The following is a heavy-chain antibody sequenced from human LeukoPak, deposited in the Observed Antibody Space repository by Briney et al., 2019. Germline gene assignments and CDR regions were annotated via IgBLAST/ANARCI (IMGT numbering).Heavy chain of an antibody. CDR3: ARERYYDSSGYDVHWYFDL. V-gene: IGHV4-39*07. Sequence: SETLSLTCTVSGGSISSSSYYWGWIRQPPGTGLEWIGSIYYSGSTYYNPSLKSRVTISVDTSKNQFSLKLSSVTAADTAVYYCARERYYDSSGYDVHWYFDLWGRGTLVTVSS. CDR2: IYYSGST. D-gene: IGHD3-22*01. CDR1: GGSISSSSYY. J-gene: IGHJ2*01.